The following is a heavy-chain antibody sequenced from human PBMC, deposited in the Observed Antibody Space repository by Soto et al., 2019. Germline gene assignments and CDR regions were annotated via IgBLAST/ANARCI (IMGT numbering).Heavy chain of an antibody. CDR3: AKEQYYYDSSGYRPLGAFDI. CDR2: IRWNSGSI. D-gene: IGHD3-22*01. J-gene: IGHJ3*02. Sequence: EVQLVESGGGLVQPGRSLRLSCAASGFTFDDYAMHWVRQAPGKGLGWVSGIRWNSGSIGYADSVKGRFTISRDNAKNSLYLQMNSLRAEDTALYYCAKEQYYYDSSGYRPLGAFDIWGQGTMVTVSS. V-gene: IGHV3-9*01. CDR1: GFTFDDYA.